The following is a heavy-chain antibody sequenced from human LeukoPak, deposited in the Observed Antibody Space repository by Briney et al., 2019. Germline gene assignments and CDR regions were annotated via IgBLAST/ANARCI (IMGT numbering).Heavy chain of an antibody. J-gene: IGHJ4*02. D-gene: IGHD1-26*01. V-gene: IGHV3-9*01. CDR3: VTDRKTRTWDPRFDY. CDR2: ISMNGYSI. Sequence: TGRSLRLSCAASGFTFDDYGFHWVWQAPGKGLEWVSGISMNGYSIDNADYVKGPFTISRDNAKSSLFLEMNGLTAEDTALYYCVTDRKTRTWDPRFDYGGQGTLVTVSS. CDR1: GFTFDDYG.